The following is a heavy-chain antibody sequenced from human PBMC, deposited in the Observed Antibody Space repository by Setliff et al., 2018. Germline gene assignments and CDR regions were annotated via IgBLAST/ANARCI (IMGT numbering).Heavy chain of an antibody. CDR2: IYQNGIT. D-gene: IGHD1-26*01. J-gene: IGHJ4*02. CDR3: AKGGGRYHSAS. Sequence: PSETLSLTCSVSGASISTTYYYWDWIRQSPEKGLEWIGTIYQNGITYYNPSVKSRVTISVDKSKNQFSLSLRSVTAADTAVYYCAKGGGRYHSASWGQGTLVTVSS. CDR1: GASISTTYYY. V-gene: IGHV4-39*07.